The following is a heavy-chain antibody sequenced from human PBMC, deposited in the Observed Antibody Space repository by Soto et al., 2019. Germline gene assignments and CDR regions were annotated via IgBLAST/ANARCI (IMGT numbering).Heavy chain of an antibody. CDR2: IIPIFGTA. V-gene: IGHV1-69*13. J-gene: IGHJ5*02. CDR1: GGTFSSYA. D-gene: IGHD3-22*01. Sequence: ASVKVSCKASGGTFSSYAISWVRQAPGQGLEWMGGIIPIFGTANYAQKFQGRVTITADESTSTAYMELSSLRSEDTAVYYCARRQYPYYYDSSGYWFDPWGQGTLVTVSS. CDR3: ARRQYPYYYDSSGYWFDP.